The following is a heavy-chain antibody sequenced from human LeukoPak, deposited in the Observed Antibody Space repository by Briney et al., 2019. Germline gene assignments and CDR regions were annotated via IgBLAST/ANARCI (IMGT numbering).Heavy chain of an antibody. CDR2: IYYSGST. V-gene: IGHV4-59*12. D-gene: IGHD3-22*01. Sequence: SETLSLTCTVSGGSISSYYWSWLRQPPGKGLEWIGYIYYSGSTNYNPSLKSRVTISVDTSKNQFSLKLSSVTAADTAVYYCARTSGYYPAFDYWGQGTLVTVSS. CDR3: ARTSGYYPAFDY. J-gene: IGHJ4*02. CDR1: GGSISSYY.